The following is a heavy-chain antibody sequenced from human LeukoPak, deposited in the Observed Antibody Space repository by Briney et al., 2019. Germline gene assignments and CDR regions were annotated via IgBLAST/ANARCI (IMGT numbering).Heavy chain of an antibody. V-gene: IGHV1-69*05. J-gene: IGHJ4*02. CDR2: IIPSFSTA. D-gene: IGHD1-20*01. Sequence: ASVKVSCKASGGTFSRYYAISWVRQAPGQGLEWVGGIIPSFSTANYAQKFQGRVTITTDESTGTAYLGLSGLRSEDTAVYYCAREVEYNWNPFDYWGQGTLVTVSS. CDR1: GGTFSRYYA. CDR3: AREVEYNWNPFDY.